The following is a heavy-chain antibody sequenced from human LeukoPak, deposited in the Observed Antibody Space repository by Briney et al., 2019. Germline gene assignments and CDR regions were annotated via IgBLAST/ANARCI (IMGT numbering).Heavy chain of an antibody. CDR1: GGSISSYY. Sequence: ASETLSLTCTVSGGSISSYYWSWIRQPPGKGLEWIGYIYYSGITNYNPSLKSRVTISVDTSKNQFSLKLSSVTAADTAVYYCARQGRVVSSEIDYWGQGSLVTVSS. CDR2: IYYSGIT. J-gene: IGHJ4*02. D-gene: IGHD3-22*01. V-gene: IGHV4-59*08. CDR3: ARQGRVVSSEIDY.